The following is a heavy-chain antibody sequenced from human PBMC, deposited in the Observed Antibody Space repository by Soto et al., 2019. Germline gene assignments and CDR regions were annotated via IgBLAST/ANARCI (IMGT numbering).Heavy chain of an antibody. CDR3: AREHSEYYCDY. V-gene: IGHV3-33*01. CDR2: IWYDGSNR. CDR1: GFTFSTYG. D-gene: IGHD6-6*01. J-gene: IGHJ4*02. Sequence: QVQLVESGGGVVQPGRSLRLSCAVSGFTFSTYGMHWVRQAPGKGLEWVAAIWYDGSNRYYADSVKGRFTISRDNSKNTLYMQMNSLRGEDTAVYYCAREHSEYYCDYWGQGTLVTVSS.